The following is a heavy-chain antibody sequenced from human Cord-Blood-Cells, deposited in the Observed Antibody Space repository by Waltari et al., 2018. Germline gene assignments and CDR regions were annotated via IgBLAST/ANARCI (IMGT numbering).Heavy chain of an antibody. CDR1: GFTVSSNY. Sequence: EVQLVASGGGLVQPGGSLRLSCSASGFTVSSNYMSWVRQATGKGLEWVSVIYSGGSTYYADSVKGRFTISRDNSKNTLYLQMNSLRAEDTAVYYCARDRGIYYFDYWGQGTLVTVSS. J-gene: IGHJ4*02. CDR2: IYSGGST. V-gene: IGHV3-66*01. CDR3: ARDRGIYYFDY.